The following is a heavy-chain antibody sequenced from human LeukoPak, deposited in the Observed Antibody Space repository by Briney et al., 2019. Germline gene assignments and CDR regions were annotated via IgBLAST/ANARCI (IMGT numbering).Heavy chain of an antibody. V-gene: IGHV3-30*03. D-gene: IGHD5-18*01. Sequence: QPGGSLRLSCAASGFTFSSYGMHWVRQAPGKGLEWVAVISYDGSNKYYADSVKGRFTISRDNSKNTLYLQMNSLRAEDTAVYYCARWGGSRGYSYGLIYMRGNKFDYWGQGTLVTVSS. J-gene: IGHJ4*02. CDR3: ARWGGSRGYSYGLIYMRGNKFDY. CDR2: ISYDGSNK. CDR1: GFTFSSYG.